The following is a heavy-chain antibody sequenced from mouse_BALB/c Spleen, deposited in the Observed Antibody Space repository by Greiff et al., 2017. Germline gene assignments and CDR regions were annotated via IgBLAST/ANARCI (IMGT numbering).Heavy chain of an antibody. V-gene: IGHV5-15*02. CDR2: ISNLAYSI. J-gene: IGHJ2*01. CDR1: GFTFSDYG. Sequence: EVKVVESGGGLVQPGGSRKLSCAASGFTFSDYGMAWVRQAPGKGPEWVAFISNLAYSIYYADTVTGRFTISRENAKNTLYLEMSSLRSEDTAMYYCARDHGYGNFDYWGQGTTLTVSS. D-gene: IGHD2-14*01. CDR3: ARDHGYGNFDY.